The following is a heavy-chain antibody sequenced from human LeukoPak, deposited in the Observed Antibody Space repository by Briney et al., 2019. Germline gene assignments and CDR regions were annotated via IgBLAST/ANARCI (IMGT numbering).Heavy chain of an antibody. CDR2: IYYSGST. D-gene: IGHD5-18*01. CDR3: ARDSADTAMALYYYYMDV. J-gene: IGHJ6*03. V-gene: IGHV4-30-4*08. Sequence: SETLSLTCTVSGGSISSGDYYWSWIRQPPGKGLEWIGYIYYSGSTYYNPSLKSRVTISVDTSKNQFSLKLSSVTAADTAVYYCARDSADTAMALYYYYMDVWGKGITVTVSS. CDR1: GGSISSGDYY.